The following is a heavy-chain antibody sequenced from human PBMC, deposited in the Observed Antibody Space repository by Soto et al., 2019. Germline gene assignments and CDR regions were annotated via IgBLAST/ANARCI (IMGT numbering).Heavy chain of an antibody. J-gene: IGHJ5*02. D-gene: IGHD3-10*01. Sequence: QVQLVQSGAEVKKPGASVKVSCKASGYTFTSYGISWVRQAPGQGLEWMGWISAYNGNTNYAQKLQGRXXMXTXXSTSTVYMELRSLRSDDPAVYCCARDRSGDLWFGAWGQGTLVTVSS. CDR2: ISAYNGNT. V-gene: IGHV1-18*01. CDR1: GYTFTSYG. CDR3: ARDRSGDLWFGA.